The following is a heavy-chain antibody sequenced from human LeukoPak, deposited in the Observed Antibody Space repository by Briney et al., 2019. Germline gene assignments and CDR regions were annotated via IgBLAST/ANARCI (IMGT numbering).Heavy chain of an antibody. CDR2: IIGSGGST. Sequence: GGSLRLSCAASGFTFSHYAMSWVRQAPGKGLEWVSGIIGSGGSTYYADSVKGRFNISRDNSKTTVYLQMNSLKADDTAVYYCVKEGPRFHFDYWGQGTLVTVS. CDR3: VKEGPRFHFDY. D-gene: IGHD3-10*01. J-gene: IGHJ4*02. V-gene: IGHV3-23*01. CDR1: GFTFSHYA.